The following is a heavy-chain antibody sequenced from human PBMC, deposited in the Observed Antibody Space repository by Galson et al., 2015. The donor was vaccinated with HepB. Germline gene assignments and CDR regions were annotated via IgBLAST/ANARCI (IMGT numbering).Heavy chain of an antibody. CDR1: GSTFTSYD. CDR3: ARGAWGLLNFHYYGIDV. J-gene: IGHJ6*02. Sequence: SVKVSCKASGSTFTSYDINWVRQATGQGLEWMGWMNPNSGNTGYAQKFQGRVTMTRNTSISTAYMELSSLRSEDTAVYYCARGAWGLLNFHYYGIDVRGQRATVTGSS. D-gene: IGHD1-26*01. CDR2: MNPNSGNT. V-gene: IGHV1-8*01.